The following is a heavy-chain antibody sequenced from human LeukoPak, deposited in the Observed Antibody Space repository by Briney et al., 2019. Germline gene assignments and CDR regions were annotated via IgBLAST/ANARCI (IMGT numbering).Heavy chain of an antibody. J-gene: IGHJ4*02. D-gene: IGHD5-18*01. Sequence: SETLSLTCAVSGGSISNENWWGWVRRPPGKGLEWIGEIYHSGSTNYNPSLKSRVTISVDTSKNQFSLKLSSVTAADTAVYYCARGHIQVDTARCLDYWGQGTLVTVSS. CDR1: GGSISNENW. CDR2: IYHSGST. V-gene: IGHV4-4*02. CDR3: ARGHIQVDTARCLDY.